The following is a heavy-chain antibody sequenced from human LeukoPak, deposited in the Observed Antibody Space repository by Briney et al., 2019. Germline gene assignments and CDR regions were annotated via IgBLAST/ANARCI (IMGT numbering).Heavy chain of an antibody. V-gene: IGHV3-66*01. CDR2: IYSGGST. J-gene: IGHJ4*02. CDR3: ARVVAAAGFHSFDY. Sequence: GGSLRLSCAASGFTVSSNYMSWVRQAPGKGLEWVSVIYSGGSTYYADSVKGRFTISRDNSKNTLYLQMNSLRAEDTAVYYCARVVAAAGFHSFDYWGQGTLVTVSS. D-gene: IGHD6-13*01. CDR1: GFTVSSNY.